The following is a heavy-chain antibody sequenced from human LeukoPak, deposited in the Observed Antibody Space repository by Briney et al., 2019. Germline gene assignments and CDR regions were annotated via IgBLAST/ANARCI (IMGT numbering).Heavy chain of an antibody. D-gene: IGHD3-9*01. CDR3: ANSYDILNPHSIRR. V-gene: IGHV3-23*01. CDR1: GFTFSSYA. Sequence: QPGGSLRLSCAASGFTFSSYAMSWVRQAPGKGLEWVSAISGSGGSTYYADSVKGRFTISRDNSKNTLYLQMNSLRAEDTAVYYCANSYDILNPHSIRRWGQGTLVTVSS. CDR2: ISGSGGST. J-gene: IGHJ4*02.